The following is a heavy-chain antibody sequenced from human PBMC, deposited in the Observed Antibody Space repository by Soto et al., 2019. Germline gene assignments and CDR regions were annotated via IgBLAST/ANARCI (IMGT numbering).Heavy chain of an antibody. CDR2: IYHSGST. CDR1: GGSISRGGYS. V-gene: IGHV4-30-2*01. Sequence: PSETLSFTCAVSGGSISRGGYSWSWIRQPPGKGLEWIGYIYHSGSTYYNPSLKSRVTISVDRSKNQFSLKLSSVTAADTAVYYCARVPDRWGQGTLVT. J-gene: IGHJ5*02. D-gene: IGHD2-2*01. CDR3: ARVPDR.